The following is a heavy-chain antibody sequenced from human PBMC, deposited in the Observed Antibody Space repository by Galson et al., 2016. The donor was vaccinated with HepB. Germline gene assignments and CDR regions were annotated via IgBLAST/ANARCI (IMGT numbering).Heavy chain of an antibody. CDR1: GDSVSSNTAA. V-gene: IGHV6-1*01. Sequence: CAISGDSVSSNTAAWNWIRQTPSRGLEWLGRTYYRSTWSNDYAVSVKSRITINRDTSKNQFSLQLSSVTAADTAVYYCARGPGLAARGGLDRAIDYWGQGTLVTVSS. J-gene: IGHJ4*02. CDR3: ARGPGLAARGGLDRAIDY. D-gene: IGHD6-6*01. CDR2: TYYRSTWSN.